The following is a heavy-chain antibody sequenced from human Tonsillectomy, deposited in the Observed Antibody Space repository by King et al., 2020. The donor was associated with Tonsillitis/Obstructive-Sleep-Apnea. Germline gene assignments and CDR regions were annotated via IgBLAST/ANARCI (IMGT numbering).Heavy chain of an antibody. CDR2: IIPIFGTA. CDR1: GGTFSSYA. J-gene: IGHJ4*02. Sequence: LQLVQSGAEVKKPGSSVKVSCQASGGTFSSYAISWVRQAPGQGLEWMGGIIPIFGTANYAQKFQGRVTITADESTSTAYMELSSLRSEDTAVYYCARELVATITYKSRNFDYWGQGTLVTVSS. D-gene: IGHD5-12*01. V-gene: IGHV1-69*01. CDR3: ARELVATITYKSRNFDY.